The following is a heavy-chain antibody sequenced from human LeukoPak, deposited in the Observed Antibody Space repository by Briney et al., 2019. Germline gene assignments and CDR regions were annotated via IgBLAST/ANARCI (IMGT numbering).Heavy chain of an antibody. CDR2: IYSGGST. Sequence: GGSLRFSCAASGFTVSSNYMSWVRQAPGKGLEWVSVIYSGGSTYYADSVKGRFTISRDNSKNTLYLQMNSLRAEDTAVYYCARERGGYYFDYWGQGTLVTVSS. CDR1: GFTVSSNY. D-gene: IGHD2-15*01. CDR3: ARERGGYYFDY. V-gene: IGHV3-53*01. J-gene: IGHJ4*02.